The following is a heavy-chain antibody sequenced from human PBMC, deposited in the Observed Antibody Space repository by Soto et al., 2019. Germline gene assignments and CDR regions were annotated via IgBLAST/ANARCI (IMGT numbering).Heavy chain of an antibody. CDR3: ARDRKRYDSSGYSNDAYYYYGMDV. J-gene: IGHJ6*02. V-gene: IGHV1-46*01. D-gene: IGHD3-22*01. Sequence: EASVKVSCKASGYTFTSYYMHWVRQAPGQGLEWMGIINPSGGSTSYAQKFQGRVTMTRDTSTSTVYMELSSLRSEDTAVYYCARDRKRYDSSGYSNDAYYYYGMDVWGQRTTVTVSS. CDR2: INPSGGST. CDR1: GYTFTSYY.